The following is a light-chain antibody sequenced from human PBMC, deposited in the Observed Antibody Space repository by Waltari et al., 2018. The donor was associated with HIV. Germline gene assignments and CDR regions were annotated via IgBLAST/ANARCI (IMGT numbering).Light chain of an antibody. J-gene: IGLJ3*02. CDR1: SSNIGTYNL. Sequence: QSALTQPASVSGSPGQSITISCTGTSSNIGTYNLVSWHQQHPGKAPKTLIYEVSQRPSGVSNRFSGSKSGNTASLTISGLQAEDEADYYCCSYAGSSTLVLGGGTKVTVL. CDR3: CSYAGSSTLV. CDR2: EVS. V-gene: IGLV2-23*02.